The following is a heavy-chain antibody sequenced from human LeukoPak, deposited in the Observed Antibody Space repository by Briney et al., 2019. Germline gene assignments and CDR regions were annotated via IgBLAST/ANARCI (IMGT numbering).Heavy chain of an antibody. V-gene: IGHV1-69*05. Sequence: ASVKVSCKASGGTFSSYAISWVRQAPGQGLEWMGGIIPIFGTANYAQKFQGRVTITTDESTSTAYMELRSLRSDDTAVYYCARVPHSGSYYYFDYWGQGTLVTVSS. J-gene: IGHJ4*02. CDR2: IIPIFGTA. D-gene: IGHD1-26*01. CDR1: GGTFSSYA. CDR3: ARVPHSGSYYYFDY.